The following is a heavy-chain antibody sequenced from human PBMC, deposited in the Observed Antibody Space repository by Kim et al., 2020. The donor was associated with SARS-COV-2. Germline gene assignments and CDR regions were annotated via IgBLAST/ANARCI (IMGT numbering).Heavy chain of an antibody. CDR2: IYYSGST. CDR1: GGSISSYY. CDR3: AREVGSAAGKHFGRSNWFDP. J-gene: IGHJ5*02. D-gene: IGHD6-13*01. Sequence: SETLSLTCTVSGGSISSYYWSWIRQPPGKGLEWIGYIYYSGSTNYNPSLKSRVTISVDTSKNQFSLKLSSVTAADTAVYYCAREVGSAAGKHFGRSNWFDPWGQGTLVTVSS. V-gene: IGHV4-59*01.